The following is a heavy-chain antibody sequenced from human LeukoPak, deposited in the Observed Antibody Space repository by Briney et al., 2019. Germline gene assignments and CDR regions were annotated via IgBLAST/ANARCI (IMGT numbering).Heavy chain of an antibody. V-gene: IGHV3-23*01. CDR3: AKGQGGDFWSGSAYFD. CDR1: EFTFSSYA. CDR2: ISGSGGST. D-gene: IGHD3-3*01. Sequence: PGGSLRLSCVASEFTFSSYAMNWVRQAPGKGLEWVSVISGSGGSTDYADSVKGRFTISRDNSKNTVFLQMNSLRVEDTAVYFCAKGQGGDFWSGSAYFDWGQGTLVTVSS. J-gene: IGHJ4*02.